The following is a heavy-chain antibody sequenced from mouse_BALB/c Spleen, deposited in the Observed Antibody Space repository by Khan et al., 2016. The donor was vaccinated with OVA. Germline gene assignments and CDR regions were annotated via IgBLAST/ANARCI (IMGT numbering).Heavy chain of an antibody. CDR1: GFTFSSYS. CDR2: ISSDGDYT. J-gene: IGHJ3*01. V-gene: IGHV5-6*01. CDR3: ASHLTGSFAY. Sequence: EVELVESGGDLVKPGGSLKLSCAASGFTFSSYSMSWVRQTPDKRLEWVATISSDGDYTYFPDSVKGRFTISRDNAKNTLNLQMSSLKSEDTALYYCASHLTGSFAYGGQGTLVTVYA. D-gene: IGHD4-1*01.